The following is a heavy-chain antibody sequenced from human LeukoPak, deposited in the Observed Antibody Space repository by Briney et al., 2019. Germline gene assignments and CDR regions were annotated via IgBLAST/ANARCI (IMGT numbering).Heavy chain of an antibody. D-gene: IGHD6-19*01. V-gene: IGHV4-59*01. J-gene: IGHJ4*02. CDR2: IYTSGST. CDR1: GGSISSYY. CDR3: ARDRLSGWYEFDY. Sequence: PSETLSLTCTVSGGSISSYYWSWIRRPPGKGLEWIGYIYTSGSTNYNPSLKSRVTISVDTSKNQFSLKLSSVTAADTAVYYCARDRLSGWYEFDYWGQGTLVTVSS.